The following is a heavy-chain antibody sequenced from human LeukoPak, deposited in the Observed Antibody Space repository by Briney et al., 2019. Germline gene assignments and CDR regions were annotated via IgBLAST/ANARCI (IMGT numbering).Heavy chain of an antibody. CDR2: ISSSSSYI. V-gene: IGHV3-21*01. J-gene: IGHJ5*02. CDR1: GFTVSSNY. D-gene: IGHD5-24*01. CDR3: ARVEMTTITRAWFDP. Sequence: PGGSLRLSCAASGFTVSSNYMSWVRQAPGKGLEWVSSISSSSSYIYYADSVKGRFTISRDNAKNSLYLQMNSLRAEDTAVYYCARVEMTTITRAWFDPWGQGTLVTVSS.